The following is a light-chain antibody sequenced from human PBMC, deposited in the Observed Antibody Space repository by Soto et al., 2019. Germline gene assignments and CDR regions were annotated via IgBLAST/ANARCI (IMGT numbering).Light chain of an antibody. J-gene: IGKJ4*01. CDR2: DAF. CDR3: QQYDSLPPT. CDR1: QDIKNY. V-gene: IGKV1-33*01. Sequence: DIQMTHSPSSLSAFVGDSITITCQASQDIKNYLNWYQHKPGKAPKLLIYDAFKSDTGVPSRFSGSGSGTDFTFTISSLQPEDIATYFCQQYDSLPPTFGGGTRVDI.